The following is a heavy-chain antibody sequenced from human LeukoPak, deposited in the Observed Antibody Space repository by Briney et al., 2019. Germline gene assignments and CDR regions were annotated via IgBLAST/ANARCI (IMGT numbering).Heavy chain of an antibody. CDR1: GYTFTGYY. Sequence: ASVKVSCKASGYTFTGYYMHWVRQAPGQGLEWMGWINPNSGGTNYAQKFQGRVTMTRDTSISTAYMELSRLRSDDTAVYYCARDRAEQWLVRGYYFDYWGQGTLVTVSS. V-gene: IGHV1-2*02. D-gene: IGHD6-19*01. CDR3: ARDRAEQWLVRGYYFDY. J-gene: IGHJ4*02. CDR2: INPNSGGT.